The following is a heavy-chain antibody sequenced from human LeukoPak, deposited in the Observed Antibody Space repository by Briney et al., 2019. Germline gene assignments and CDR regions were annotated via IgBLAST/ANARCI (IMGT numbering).Heavy chain of an antibody. Sequence: ASVKVSCKTSGYTFNSYGISWVRQAPGQGLAWMGWINPYNGNTNYAQNLQGRVTITTDTSTSTAYMELRSLRSDDTAVYYCARRGLTNEDTYCNSTGCYIASGDWFDPWGQGTLVTVSS. CDR2: INPYNGNT. CDR3: ARRGLTNEDTYCNSTGCYIASGDWFDP. D-gene: IGHD2-2*02. J-gene: IGHJ5*02. CDR1: GYTFNSYG. V-gene: IGHV1-18*01.